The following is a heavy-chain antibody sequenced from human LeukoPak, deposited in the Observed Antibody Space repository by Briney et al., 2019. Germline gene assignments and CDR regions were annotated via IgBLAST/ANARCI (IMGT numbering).Heavy chain of an antibody. D-gene: IGHD5-18*01. CDR3: AKGPGVTPTEYSYGYSGVVPYFDY. CDR1: GVTFSRHR. J-gene: IGHJ4*02. Sequence: PGGYLRLSCAATGVTFSRHRVHWVHQAPCKGLEWVAVISYDGSNKYYADAVKGRFTISRDNSKNTLYLQMNSLRAEDTAVYYCAKGPGVTPTEYSYGYSGVVPYFDYWGQGTLVTVSS. CDR2: ISYDGSNK. V-gene: IGHV3-30*18.